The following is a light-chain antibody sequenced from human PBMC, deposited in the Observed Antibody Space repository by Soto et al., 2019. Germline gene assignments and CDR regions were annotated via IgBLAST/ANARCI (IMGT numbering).Light chain of an antibody. Sequence: QSALTQPPSASGSPGQSVTISCTGTSSDVGGYNYVSWYQQHPGQAPKLMIYEVYKRPSGVPDRFSGSKSGNTASLTVSGLQAEDEADYYCNSHAGSNIVFGTGTKLTVL. V-gene: IGLV2-8*01. CDR1: SSDVGGYNY. CDR3: NSHAGSNIV. J-gene: IGLJ1*01. CDR2: EVY.